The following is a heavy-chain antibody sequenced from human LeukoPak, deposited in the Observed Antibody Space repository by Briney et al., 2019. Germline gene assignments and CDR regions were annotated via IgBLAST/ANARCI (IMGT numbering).Heavy chain of an antibody. J-gene: IGHJ4*02. CDR2: IYHSGAT. V-gene: IGHV4-38-2*01. Sequence: PSATLSLTCAVSGFSISSGYYWVWIRQPPGKGLEWIGTIYHSGATFHNPSLKSRVTISVDTSMNQFSLKLNYVTATDTAVYFCARGVTALRRFDYWGQGTLVTVSS. CDR1: GFSISSGYY. D-gene: IGHD2-21*02. CDR3: ARGVTALRRFDY.